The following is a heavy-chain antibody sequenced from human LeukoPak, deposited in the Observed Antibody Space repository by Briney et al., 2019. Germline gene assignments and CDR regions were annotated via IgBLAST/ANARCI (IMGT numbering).Heavy chain of an antibody. CDR1: GFTFSSYA. J-gene: IGHJ1*01. CDR2: ISGSGGST. Sequence: QPGGSLRLSCADSGFTFSSYAMSWVRQAPGKGLEWVSAISGSGGSTYYADSVKGRFTISRDNSKNTLYLQMNSLRAEDTAVYYCAKDEYCSGGSCYPEYFQHWGQGTLVTVSS. D-gene: IGHD2-15*01. CDR3: AKDEYCSGGSCYPEYFQH. V-gene: IGHV3-23*01.